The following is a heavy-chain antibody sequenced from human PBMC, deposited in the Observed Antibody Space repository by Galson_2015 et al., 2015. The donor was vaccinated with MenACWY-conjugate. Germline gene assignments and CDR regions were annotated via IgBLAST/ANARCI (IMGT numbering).Heavy chain of an antibody. D-gene: IGHD3-16*01. CDR1: GFTFNNYA. V-gene: IGHV3-23*01. CDR3: AKGVWGTFGY. J-gene: IGHJ4*02. Sequence: SLRLSCAASGFTFNNYAMSWVRQVPGKGLEWVSVIGNSGGSTSYADSVKGRFTISRDNSKNTLYLQMNSLRAEDTAVYYCAKGVWGTFGYWGQGTLVTVSS. CDR2: IGNSGGST.